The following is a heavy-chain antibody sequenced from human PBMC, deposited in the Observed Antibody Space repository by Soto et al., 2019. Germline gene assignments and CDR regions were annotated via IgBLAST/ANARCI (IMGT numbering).Heavy chain of an antibody. Sequence: PGGSLRLSCAASGFTFSNAWMSWVRQAPGKGLEWVGRIKSKTDGGTTDYAAPVKGRFTISRDDSKNTLYLQMNSLKTEDTAVYYCTTVKRNDFWSGYYNDYYYYYMDVWGKGTTGTVSS. CDR2: IKSKTDGGTT. V-gene: IGHV3-15*01. CDR3: TTVKRNDFWSGYYNDYYYYYMDV. CDR1: GFTFSNAW. J-gene: IGHJ6*03. D-gene: IGHD3-3*01.